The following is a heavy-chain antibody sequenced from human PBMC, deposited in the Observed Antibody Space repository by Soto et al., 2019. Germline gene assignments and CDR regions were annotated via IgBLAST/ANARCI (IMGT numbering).Heavy chain of an antibody. Sequence: SETLSLTCTISGGSISSVGYYWNWIRQHPGKGLEWIGNIYYSGTTYYNPSLKSRVTMSVDTSKNQFSLRLSSVTAADTAVYYCARDKDTATYYYYGLDVWGQGTTVTVSS. J-gene: IGHJ6*02. CDR1: GGSISSVGYY. D-gene: IGHD5-18*01. CDR2: IYYSGTT. CDR3: ARDKDTATYYYYGLDV. V-gene: IGHV4-31*03.